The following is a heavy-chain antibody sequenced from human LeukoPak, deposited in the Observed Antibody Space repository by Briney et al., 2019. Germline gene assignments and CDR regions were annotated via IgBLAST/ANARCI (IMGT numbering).Heavy chain of an antibody. CDR1: GFTFGDYA. J-gene: IGHJ4*02. Sequence: PGGSLRLSCTASGFTFGDYAMTWVRQAPGKGLEWVGFIRSKAFGGTTEYAASVKNRFTISRDDSKSIAYLQMNSLKTEDTAVYYCIRRGYCTSTSCYAYFDYWGQGTLVTVSS. CDR2: IRSKAFGGTT. V-gene: IGHV3-49*04. CDR3: IRRGYCTSTSCYAYFDY. D-gene: IGHD2-2*01.